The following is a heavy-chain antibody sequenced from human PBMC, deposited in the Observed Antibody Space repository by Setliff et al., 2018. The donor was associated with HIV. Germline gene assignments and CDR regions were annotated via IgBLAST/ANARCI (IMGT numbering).Heavy chain of an antibody. D-gene: IGHD6-13*01. Sequence: PGGSLRLSCAASGFTFSSYGMQWVRQAPGKGLEWVAFIRYDGSNQYYADSVKGRFTISRDNARNTLFLQMNSLGVEDTALYYCGRDVHDAAADNWGRGTLVTVSS. J-gene: IGHJ4*02. CDR3: GRDVHDAAADN. CDR1: GFTFSSYG. CDR2: IRYDGSNQ. V-gene: IGHV3-30*02.